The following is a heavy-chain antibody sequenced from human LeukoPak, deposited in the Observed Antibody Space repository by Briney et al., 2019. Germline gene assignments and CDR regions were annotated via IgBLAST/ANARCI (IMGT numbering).Heavy chain of an antibody. V-gene: IGHV4-4*07. CDR1: GGSISSYY. J-gene: IGHJ6*03. CDR3: ARDFSSGWPMTYYHHYIDV. CDR2: VFVTGST. D-gene: IGHD6-19*01. Sequence: PSETLSLTCSFSGGSISSYYWSWIRQSAGKGLEWIGRVFVTGSTDYKPSLKSRVTMSIDASKNQFSLQLRSVTAADTAVYYRARDFSSGWPMTYYHHYIDVWGKGTLVTVSS.